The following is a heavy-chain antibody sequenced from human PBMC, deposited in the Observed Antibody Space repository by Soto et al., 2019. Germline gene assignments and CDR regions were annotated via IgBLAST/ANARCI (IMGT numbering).Heavy chain of an antibody. V-gene: IGHV1-46*04. CDR2: INPSGGST. J-gene: IGHJ4*02. D-gene: IGHD3-22*01. CDR1: GYTFTSYY. Sequence: ASVKVSCKASGYTFTSYYMHWVRQAPGQGLEWLGIINPSGGSTSYAQKLQGRVTMTRDTSTTTVYMELSSLRSEDTAVYYCARDRDANYYDSSGYYFDSWGQGTLVTVSS. CDR3: ARDRDANYYDSSGYYFDS.